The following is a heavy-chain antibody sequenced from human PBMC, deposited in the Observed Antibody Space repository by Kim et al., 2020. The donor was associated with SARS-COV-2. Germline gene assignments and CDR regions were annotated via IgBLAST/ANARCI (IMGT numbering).Heavy chain of an antibody. CDR2: ISYDGSHQ. CDR1: GFTFSAYG. CDR3: ARGPPTWDTPMTSHFDS. Sequence: GGSLRLSCAASGFTFSAYGIHWVRQAPGKGLDWVAVISYDGSHQFYADSVKGRFTISRDNSKNTLYLQMNSLRADDTAVYYCARGPPTWDTPMTSHFDSWGQGTLVTVSS. V-gene: IGHV3-33*05. D-gene: IGHD5-18*01. J-gene: IGHJ4*02.